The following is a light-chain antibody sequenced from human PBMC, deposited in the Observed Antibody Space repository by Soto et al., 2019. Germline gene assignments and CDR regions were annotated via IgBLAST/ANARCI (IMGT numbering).Light chain of an antibody. CDR3: QQYNSCLWT. J-gene: IGKJ1*01. CDR1: QSVSSK. Sequence: DIVMTQSPSSLSVSPGDRVTISCRASQSVSSKLAWYQQKPGKAPRLLIYGASTRASGIPARFSGSGSGTDFTLIISSLQSEDSAVYYCQQYNSCLWTFGQGTKVDIK. V-gene: IGKV3-15*01. CDR2: GAS.